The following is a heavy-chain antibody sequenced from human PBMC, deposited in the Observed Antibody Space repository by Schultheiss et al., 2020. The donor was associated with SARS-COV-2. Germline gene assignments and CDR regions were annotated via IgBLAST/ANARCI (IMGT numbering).Heavy chain of an antibody. CDR2: ISSSSSYI. J-gene: IGHJ4*02. V-gene: IGHV3-21*01. CDR3: ARGGYSSGWHHHYYFDY. Sequence: GGSLRLSCAASGFTFDDYAMHWVRQAPGKGLEWVSSISSSSSYIYYADSVKGRFTISRDNAKNSLYLQMNSLRAEDTAVYYCARGGYSSGWHHHYYFDYWGQGTLVTVSS. D-gene: IGHD6-19*01. CDR1: GFTFDDYA.